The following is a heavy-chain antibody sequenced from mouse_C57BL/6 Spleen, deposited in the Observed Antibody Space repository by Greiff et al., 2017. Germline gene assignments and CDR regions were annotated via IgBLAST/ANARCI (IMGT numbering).Heavy chain of an antibody. CDR1: GYSITSGYY. D-gene: IGHD1-1*01. V-gene: IGHV3-6*01. CDR3: ARDYYGSRGD. CDR2: ISYDGSN. J-gene: IGHJ3*01. Sequence: DVKLQESGPGLVKPSQSLSLTCSVTGYSITSGYYWNWIRQFPGNKLEWMGYISYDGSNNYNPSLKNRISITRDTSKNQFFLKLNSVTTEDTATYYCARDYYGSRGDWGQGTLVTVSA.